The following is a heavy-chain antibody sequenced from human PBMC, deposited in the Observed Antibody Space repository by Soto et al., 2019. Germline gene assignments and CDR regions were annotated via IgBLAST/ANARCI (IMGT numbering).Heavy chain of an antibody. J-gene: IGHJ4*02. CDR3: ANGPDPDY. Sequence: EVQLLESGGGLVQPGGSLRLSCAASGFTFTSYAMTWVRQAPGKGLEWVSTISGGGYTHYADSVKGRFTISRDNSKNTLYLQMNSLRVEDTAVYYCANGPDPDYWGQGTLVTVSS. CDR2: ISGGGYT. V-gene: IGHV3-23*01. CDR1: GFTFTSYA.